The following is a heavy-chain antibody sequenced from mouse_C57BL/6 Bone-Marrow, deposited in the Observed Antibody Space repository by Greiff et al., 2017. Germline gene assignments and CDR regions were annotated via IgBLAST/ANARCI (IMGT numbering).Heavy chain of an antibody. D-gene: IGHD3-1*01. CDR1: GYTFTSYW. CDR3: ARTGWAWFAY. J-gene: IGHJ3*01. V-gene: IGHV1-7*01. CDR2: INPSSGYT. Sequence: QVQLQQSGAELAKPGASVKLSCKASGYTFTSYWMHWVKQRPGQGLEWIGYINPSSGYTKYNQKFKDEATLTADKSSSTAYMQLSSLTYEDSAVYYCARTGWAWFAYWGQGTLVTVSA.